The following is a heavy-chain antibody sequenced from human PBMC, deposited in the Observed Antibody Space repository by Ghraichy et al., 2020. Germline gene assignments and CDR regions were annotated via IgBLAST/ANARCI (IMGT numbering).Heavy chain of an antibody. V-gene: IGHV3-7*03. CDR1: GFTFSSYW. Sequence: GGSLRLSCAASGFTFSSYWMSWVRQAPGKGLEWVANIKQDGSEKNYVDSVKGRFTISRDNAKNSLYLQMNSLRAEDTAVYYCARFRWSSTSPHLDYWGQGTLVTVSS. CDR2: IKQDGSEK. J-gene: IGHJ4*02. D-gene: IGHD2-2*01. CDR3: ARFRWSSTSPHLDY.